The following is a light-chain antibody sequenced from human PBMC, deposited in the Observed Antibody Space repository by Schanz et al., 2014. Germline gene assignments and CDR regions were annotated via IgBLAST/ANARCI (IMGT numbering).Light chain of an antibody. V-gene: IGKV3-11*01. CDR3: QQRSNFLT. CDR2: AAS. Sequence: EIVLTQSPATLSLSPGERATLSCRASQGVSSNLAWYQQKPGQAPRLLIYAASNRATGIPARFGGSGSGTDFTLTISRLAPEDFAVYYCQQRSNFLTFGGGTKVEIK. J-gene: IGKJ4*01. CDR1: QGVSSN.